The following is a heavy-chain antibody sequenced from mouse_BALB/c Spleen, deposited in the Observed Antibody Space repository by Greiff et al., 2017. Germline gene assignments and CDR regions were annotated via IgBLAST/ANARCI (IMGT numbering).Heavy chain of an antibody. CDR2: IDPETGGT. D-gene: IGHD1-1*01. Sequence: QVQLQQSGAELVRPGASVTLSCKASGYTFTDYEMHWVKQTPVHGLEWIGAIDPETGGTAYNQKFKVKATLTADKSSSTAYMELRSLTSEDSAVYYCTTATGSYFDYWGQGTTRTVS. J-gene: IGHJ2*01. CDR3: TTATGSYFDY. V-gene: IGHV1-15*01. CDR1: GYTFTDYE.